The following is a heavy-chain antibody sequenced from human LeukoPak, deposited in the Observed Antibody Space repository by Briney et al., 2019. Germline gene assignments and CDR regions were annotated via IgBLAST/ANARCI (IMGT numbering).Heavy chain of an antibody. D-gene: IGHD5/OR15-5a*01. CDR3: ARQYRVYPNWSLP. CDR2: IYYSGST. J-gene: IGHJ5*02. CDR1: GGSISNYY. Sequence: SETLSLTCTVSGGSISNYYWSWIRQPPGKGLEWIGYIYYSGSTDYNPSLKSRVTISVDTSKNEFSLKLSSVTAADTAVYYCARQYRVYPNWSLPWGQGT. V-gene: IGHV4-59*08.